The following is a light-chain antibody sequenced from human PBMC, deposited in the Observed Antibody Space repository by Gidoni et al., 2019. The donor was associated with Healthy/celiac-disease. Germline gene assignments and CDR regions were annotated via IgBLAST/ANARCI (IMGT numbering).Light chain of an antibody. CDR3: QSYDSSLSGPWV. J-gene: IGLJ3*02. CDR2: GNS. CDR1: SSNIGAGYD. V-gene: IGLV1-40*01. Sequence: QSVLTQPPSVSGAPGQMVTISCTGSSSNIGAGYDVHWYPQLPGTAPKLLIYGNSNRPSGVPDRFSGSKSGTSASLAITGLQAEDEADYYCQSYDSSLSGPWVFGGGTKLTVL.